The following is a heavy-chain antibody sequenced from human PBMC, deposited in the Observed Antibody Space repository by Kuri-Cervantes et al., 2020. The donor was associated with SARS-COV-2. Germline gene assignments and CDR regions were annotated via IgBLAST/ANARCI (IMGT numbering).Heavy chain of an antibody. CDR3: ARGGTYYYDRSGFDWFDP. Sequence: ESLKISCTVSDGSISNYYWSWIRQPPGKGLEWIGYIYHSGSTNYNPSLNSRVTISIDTSKNQFALRLSTVTAADTAVYYCARGGTYYYDRSGFDWFDPWAREPWSPSPQ. CDR1: DGSISNYY. J-gene: IGHJ5*02. CDR2: IYHSGST. V-gene: IGHV4-59*01. D-gene: IGHD3-22*01.